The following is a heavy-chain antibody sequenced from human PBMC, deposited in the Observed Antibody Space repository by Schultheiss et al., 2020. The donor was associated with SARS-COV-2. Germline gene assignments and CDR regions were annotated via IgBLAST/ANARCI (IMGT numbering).Heavy chain of an antibody. CDR3: AKYEIRTAGTRFYGMDV. V-gene: IGHV3-23*01. CDR2: IRGSGGNT. Sequence: GGSLRLSCAASGFTFSSYEMNWVRQAPGKGLEWVSVIRGSGGNTFYADSVKGRFIMTRDNSKNTLYLQMSGLRGDDTAIYDCAKYEIRTAGTRFYGMDVWGQGTTVTVSS. CDR1: GFTFSSYE. D-gene: IGHD6-19*01. J-gene: IGHJ6*02.